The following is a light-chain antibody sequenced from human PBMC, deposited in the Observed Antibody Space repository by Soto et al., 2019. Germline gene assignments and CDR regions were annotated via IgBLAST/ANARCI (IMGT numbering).Light chain of an antibody. CDR1: QSISSW. J-gene: IGKJ1*01. CDR2: KAS. V-gene: IGKV1-5*03. Sequence: DIQMTQSPSTLSASVGERVTITCRASQSISSWLAWYQQKPGKAPKLLIYKASTLESGVPLRFSGSGSGTEFTLTISSLQPDDFASYYCQHYNSFPWTFGQGTKVEIK. CDR3: QHYNSFPWT.